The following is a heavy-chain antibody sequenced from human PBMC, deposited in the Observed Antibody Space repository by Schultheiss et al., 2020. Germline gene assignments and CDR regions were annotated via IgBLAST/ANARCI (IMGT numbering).Heavy chain of an antibody. J-gene: IGHJ4*02. CDR1: GGSMSYYY. CDR2: IYYSEST. Sequence: SETLSLTCTVSGGSMSYYYWSWIRQPPGKGLEWIGYIYYSESTNYNPSLESPVIISIDTSRNQFSLRLTSVTAADTAVYYCARLRQWPLYFDYWGQGVLVTVS. D-gene: IGHD6-19*01. CDR3: ARLRQWPLYFDY. V-gene: IGHV4-59*08.